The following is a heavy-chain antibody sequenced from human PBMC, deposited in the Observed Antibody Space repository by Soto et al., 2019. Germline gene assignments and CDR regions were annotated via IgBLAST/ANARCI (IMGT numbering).Heavy chain of an antibody. V-gene: IGHV3-23*01. Sequence: QLLESGGNLVQPGGSLRLSCAASGFTFSRNAMSWVRQAPGKGLEWVSSISGSGGSTYYADSVKGRFTISRDNSKNTLYLQMNSLRAEDTAVYYCANDRNWNYNGMDVWGQGTTVTVSS. CDR2: ISGSGGST. D-gene: IGHD1-1*01. CDR1: GFTFSRNA. J-gene: IGHJ6*02. CDR3: ANDRNWNYNGMDV.